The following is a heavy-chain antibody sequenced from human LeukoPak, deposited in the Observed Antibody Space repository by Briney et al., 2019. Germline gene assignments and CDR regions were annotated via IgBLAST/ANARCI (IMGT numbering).Heavy chain of an antibody. Sequence: GGSLRLSCAASGFTVSSNYMSWVRQAPGKGLEWVSVIYSGGSTYYADSVKGRFTISRDNSKNTLYLQMNSLRAEDTAVYYYGTQTTAYYYYYSMDVWGKGTTVTVSS. V-gene: IGHV3-66*02. CDR2: IYSGGST. J-gene: IGHJ6*03. CDR3: GTQTTAYYYYYSMDV. CDR1: GFTVSSNY. D-gene: IGHD4-17*01.